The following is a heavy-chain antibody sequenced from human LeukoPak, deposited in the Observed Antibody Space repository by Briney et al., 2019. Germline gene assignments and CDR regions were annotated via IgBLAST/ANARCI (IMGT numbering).Heavy chain of an antibody. CDR2: ISGSGGST. CDR1: GFTFSSYA. CDR3: AKDWFAYSSSSGVLDY. D-gene: IGHD6-6*01. Sequence: GGSLRLSCAASGFTFSSYAMSWVRQAPGKGLEWVSAISGSGGSTYYADSVKGRFTISRDNSKNTLYLQMNSLRAEDTAVYYCAKDWFAYSSSSGVLDYWGQGTLVTVSS. J-gene: IGHJ4*02. V-gene: IGHV3-23*01.